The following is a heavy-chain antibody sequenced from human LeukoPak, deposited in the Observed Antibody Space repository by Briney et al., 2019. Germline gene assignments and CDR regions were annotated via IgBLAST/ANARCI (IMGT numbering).Heavy chain of an antibody. Sequence: GASVKVSCKASGYTFTSYYIHWVRQAPEQGLEWMGIINPSGGSTSYAQKFQGRVTMTRDNSTSTVYVELSSLRSEDTAVYYCARVLSSGYSDYFDYWGQGTLVTVSS. D-gene: IGHD3-22*01. CDR2: INPSGGST. J-gene: IGHJ4*02. CDR3: ARVLSSGYSDYFDY. CDR1: GYTFTSYY. V-gene: IGHV1-46*01.